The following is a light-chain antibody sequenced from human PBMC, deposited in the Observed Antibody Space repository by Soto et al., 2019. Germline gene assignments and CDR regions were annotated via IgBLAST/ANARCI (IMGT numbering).Light chain of an antibody. CDR1: QSVYNN. J-gene: IGKJ1*01. CDR3: QQYIDWPPAT. Sequence: EIVMTQSPATLYVSPGESSTLSCRAIQSVYNNLAWYQQKPGQAPRLLSYGASTRATCIPARFSGSGSGTECTRTISSVQSEYFAVYYCQQYIDWPPATFGQGTAVDIK. V-gene: IGKV3-15*01. CDR2: GAS.